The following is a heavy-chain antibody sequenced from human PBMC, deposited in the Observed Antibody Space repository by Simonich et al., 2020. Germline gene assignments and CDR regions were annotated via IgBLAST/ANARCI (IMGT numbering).Heavy chain of an antibody. J-gene: IGHJ4*02. CDR1: GFTFSSNA. CDR2: ISCDGNNK. Sequence: QVQPVDPGGGVVQPGWSLRLSCAASGFTFSSNAMHWFHQAPGKGLECVEVISCDGNNKNYAHSVEGRFTISRNNSKNALYLQMDSLSDEDTAVYYCARDDDYSGYYFDDWGQGTLVTVSS. D-gene: IGHD4-4*01. CDR3: ARDDDYSGYYFDD. V-gene: IGHV3-30*07.